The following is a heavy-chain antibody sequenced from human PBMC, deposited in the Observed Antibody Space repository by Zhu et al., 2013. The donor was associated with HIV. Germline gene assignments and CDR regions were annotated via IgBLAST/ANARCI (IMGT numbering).Heavy chain of an antibody. CDR3: ARDQSSSWYLNAFHI. D-gene: IGHD6-13*01. Sequence: QVRLVQSGADVKKPGASVKVSCKASGYTFTSYGISWVRQAPGQGLEWMGWISAYDGNTKYAQKLQDRVTMTTDTSTRTAYMDLRSLRSDDTAVYYCARDQSSSWYLNAFHIWGQGTMVTVS. CDR1: GYTFTSYG. CDR2: ISAYDGNT. V-gene: IGHV1-18*01. J-gene: IGHJ3*02.